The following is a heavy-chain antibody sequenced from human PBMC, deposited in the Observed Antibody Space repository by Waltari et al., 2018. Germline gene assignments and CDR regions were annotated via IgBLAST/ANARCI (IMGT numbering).Heavy chain of an antibody. CDR2: INEDESET. J-gene: IGHJ4*02. D-gene: IGHD4-4*01. V-gene: IGHV3-7*01. CDR3: ARDMGIYTNYAAY. Sequence: EVQLVESGGGLVQPGGALRLSCVASGFTFSRHGISWLGQAPGKGLEWVANINEDESETFYADSVKGRFTISRDNAKNSLYLQMNSLRVEDTAYYYCARDMGIYTNYAAYWGQGTLVTVSS. CDR1: GFTFSRHG.